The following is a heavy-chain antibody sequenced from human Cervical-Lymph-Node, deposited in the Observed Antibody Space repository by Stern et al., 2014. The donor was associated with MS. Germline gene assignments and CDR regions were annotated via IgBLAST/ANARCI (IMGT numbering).Heavy chain of an antibody. D-gene: IGHD6-19*01. CDR3: ARGPVIAEAGTDDMDV. CDR1: GYTFTDYY. CDR2: INPNSGGT. J-gene: IGHJ6*02. V-gene: IGHV1-2*04. Sequence: QVQLVQSGAEVKKPGASVKVSCKASGYTFTDYYIHWVRQAPGQGLEWMGRINPNSGGTNYAQNLQDWVTMTRDTSVSAAYMELSRLRFDDTAVYYCARGPVIAEAGTDDMDVWGQGTTVTVSS.